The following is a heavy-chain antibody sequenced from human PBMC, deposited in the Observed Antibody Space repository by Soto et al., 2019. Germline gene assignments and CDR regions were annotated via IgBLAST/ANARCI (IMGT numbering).Heavy chain of an antibody. D-gene: IGHD3-22*01. CDR3: ARLVKNYYDSSGYDSHAFDI. CDR1: GGSISIGGYS. CDR2: IYHSGST. V-gene: IGHV4-30-2*01. J-gene: IGHJ3*02. Sequence: SETLSLTCAVSGGSISIGGYSWSWIRQPPGKGLEWIGYIYHSGSTYYNPSLKSRVTISVDRSKNQFSLKLSYVTAADTAVYYCARLVKNYYDSSGYDSHAFDIWGQGT.